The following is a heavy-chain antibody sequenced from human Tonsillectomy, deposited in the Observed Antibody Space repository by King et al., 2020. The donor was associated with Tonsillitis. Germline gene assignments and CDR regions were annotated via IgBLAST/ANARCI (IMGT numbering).Heavy chain of an antibody. CDR2: IKQDGSEK. V-gene: IGHV3-7*01. CDR1: GFTFSSYW. Sequence: VQLVESGGGLVQPGGSLRISCAASGFTFSSYWMSWVRQAPGKGLEWVANIKQDGSEKYYVDSVKGRFTISRDNAKNSLYLQMNSLRAEDTAVYYCARDLTYCSSTSCPTTKWFDPWGQGTLVTVSS. CDR3: ARDLTYCSSTSCPTTKWFDP. J-gene: IGHJ5*02. D-gene: IGHD2-2*01.